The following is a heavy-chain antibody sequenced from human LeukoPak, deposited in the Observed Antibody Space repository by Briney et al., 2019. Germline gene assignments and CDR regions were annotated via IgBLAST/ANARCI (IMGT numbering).Heavy chain of an antibody. CDR1: GGSISSYY. V-gene: IGHV4-59*01. CDR3: ARVRRSVTWGYYFDC. J-gene: IGHJ4*02. Sequence: SETLSLTCTVSGGSISSYYWSWIRQPPGKGLEWIGYIYYSGSTNYNPSLKSRVTISVDTSKNQFSLKLSSVTAADTAVYYCARVRRSVTWGYYFDCWGQGTLVTVSS. D-gene: IGHD4-17*01. CDR2: IYYSGST.